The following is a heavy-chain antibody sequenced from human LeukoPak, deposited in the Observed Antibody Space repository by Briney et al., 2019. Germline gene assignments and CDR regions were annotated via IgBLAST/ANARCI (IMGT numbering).Heavy chain of an antibody. CDR1: GFTFSDFS. CDR3: ARVGMYVSSGYLDC. D-gene: IGHD3-22*01. CDR2: IGSSDSYI. Sequence: GGSLRLSCAASGFTFSDFSMNWVRQAPGKGLEWVSSIGSSDSYIYYADSVKGRFTMSRDNARNSLYLQMNSLRAEDTAVYYCARVGMYVSSGYLDCWGQGILVTVSS. J-gene: IGHJ4*02. V-gene: IGHV3-21*01.